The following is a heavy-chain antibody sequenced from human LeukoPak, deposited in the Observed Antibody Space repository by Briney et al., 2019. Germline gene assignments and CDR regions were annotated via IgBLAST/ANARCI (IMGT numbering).Heavy chain of an antibody. V-gene: IGHV3-7*03. J-gene: IGHJ4*02. CDR3: ARDNGWSADF. D-gene: IGHD2-15*01. CDR1: GFTFSRHW. Sequence: GGSLRLSCAASGFTFSRHWMYWVRQAPGKGLEWVANIKQDGSAKPYVDSVKGRFTISRDNAKNSLFLQMNSLRAEDTAVYYCARDNGWSADFWGQGALVTVSS. CDR2: IKQDGSAK.